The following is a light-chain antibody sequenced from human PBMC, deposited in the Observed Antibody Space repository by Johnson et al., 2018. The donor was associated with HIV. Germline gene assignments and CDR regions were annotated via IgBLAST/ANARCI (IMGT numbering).Light chain of an antibody. J-gene: IGLJ1*01. Sequence: QAVLTQPPSVSAAPGQKVTISCSGSSSNIGNNYVSWYQQLPGTAPKLLIYENNKRPSGIPDRFSGSKSGTSATLGITGLQTGAEADDYCGTWDSSLSVGVFGTGTKVTVL. CDR3: GTWDSSLSVGV. CDR1: SSNIGNNY. CDR2: ENN. V-gene: IGLV1-51*02.